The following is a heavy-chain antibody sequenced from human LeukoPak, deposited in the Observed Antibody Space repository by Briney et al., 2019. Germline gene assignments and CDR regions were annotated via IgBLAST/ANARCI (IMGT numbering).Heavy chain of an antibody. Sequence: GASVTVSCKASGDTLTSYYMHWVRQAPGQGLEWMGIINPSGGSTTYAQKFQGRVTMTRDTSTSTVYMELSSLRSEDTAVYYCAREGIAVALGGAFDIWGQGTMVTVSS. CDR2: INPSGGST. D-gene: IGHD6-19*01. V-gene: IGHV1-46*01. CDR3: AREGIAVALGGAFDI. J-gene: IGHJ3*02. CDR1: GDTLTSYY.